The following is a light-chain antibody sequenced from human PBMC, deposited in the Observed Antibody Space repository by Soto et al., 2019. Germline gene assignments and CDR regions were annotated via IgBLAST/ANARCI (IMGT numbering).Light chain of an antibody. J-gene: IGKJ5*01. Sequence: EIVLTQSPATLSLSPGERATLSCRASQSVSSYLAWYQQKPGQPPRLLIYDASNRATGIPARLSGSGSGTDFTVTIRSLEPEDFAVYYCQQRSNWQVTFGQGTRLEI. V-gene: IGKV3-11*01. CDR2: DAS. CDR1: QSVSSY. CDR3: QQRSNWQVT.